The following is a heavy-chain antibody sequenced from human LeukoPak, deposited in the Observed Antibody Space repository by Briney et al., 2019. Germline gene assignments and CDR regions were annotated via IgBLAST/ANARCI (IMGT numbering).Heavy chain of an antibody. Sequence: GASAKVSCKTSGYTFSGSYIHWVRQAPGQGLEWMGRINPNSGDTNYAQNFQGRVTMTRDTSITTAYMELSSLTSDDTAVYFCARSAENCNNGVCFTDYYMDVWGKGTTVTVSS. CDR3: ARSAENCNNGVCFTDYYMDV. CDR2: INPNSGDT. D-gene: IGHD2-8*01. J-gene: IGHJ6*03. CDR1: GYTFSGSY. V-gene: IGHV1-2*06.